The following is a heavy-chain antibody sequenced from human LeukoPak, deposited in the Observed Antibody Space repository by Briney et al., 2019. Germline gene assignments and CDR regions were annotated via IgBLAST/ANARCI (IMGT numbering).Heavy chain of an antibody. Sequence: PSETLSLTCTVSGGSISRYYWSWIRQPPGKGLEWIGYIYYTGSTNFNPSLKSRGTISVDTSKNQFSLKLSSVTAADTAVYYCARHSSSVSGWYIGWFDPWGQGTLVTVSS. V-gene: IGHV4-59*01. D-gene: IGHD6-19*01. CDR1: GGSISRYY. CDR3: ARHSSSVSGWYIGWFDP. CDR2: IYYTGST. J-gene: IGHJ5*02.